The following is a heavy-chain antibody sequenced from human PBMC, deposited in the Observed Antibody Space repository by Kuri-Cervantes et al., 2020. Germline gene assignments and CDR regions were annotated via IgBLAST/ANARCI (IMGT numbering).Heavy chain of an antibody. CDR1: GGTFSSYA. J-gene: IGHJ4*02. CDR2: IIPIFGTA. D-gene: IGHD2-2*01. V-gene: IGHV1-69*13. Sequence: SVKVSCKASGGTFSSYAISWVRQAPGQGLEWMGGIIPIFGTANYAQKFQGRVTITADESTSTAYMELSSLRPEDTAVYYCARVHCSSTSCYEGGHDYWGQGTLVTVSS. CDR3: ARVHCSSTSCYEGGHDY.